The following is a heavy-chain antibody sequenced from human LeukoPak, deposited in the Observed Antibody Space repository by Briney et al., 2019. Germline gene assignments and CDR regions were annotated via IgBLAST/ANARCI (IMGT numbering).Heavy chain of an antibody. J-gene: IGHJ4*02. Sequence: SETLSLTCTVSGGSISSYYWSWIRQPPGKGLEWIGYIYYSGSTNYNPSLKSRVTISVDTSKNQFSLKLSSVTAADTAVYYRARVSNRRYFDYWGQGTLVTVSS. CDR2: IYYSGST. CDR1: GGSISSYY. V-gene: IGHV4-59*01. CDR3: ARVSNRRYFDY. D-gene: IGHD2-8*01.